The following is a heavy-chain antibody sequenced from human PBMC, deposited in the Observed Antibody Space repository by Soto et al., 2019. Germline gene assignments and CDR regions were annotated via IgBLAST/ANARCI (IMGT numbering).Heavy chain of an antibody. D-gene: IGHD3-10*01. V-gene: IGHV1-69*08. J-gene: IGHJ4*02. CDR2: IIPILGIA. Sequence: QVQLVQSGAEVKKHGSSVKVSCKASGGTFSSYTISWVRQAPGQGLEWMGRIIPILGIANYAQKFQGRVTITADTSTSTAYMELSSLRSEDTAVYYCAREPSSTNYYGSVSFDYWGQGTLVTVSS. CDR1: GGTFSSYT. CDR3: AREPSSTNYYGSVSFDY.